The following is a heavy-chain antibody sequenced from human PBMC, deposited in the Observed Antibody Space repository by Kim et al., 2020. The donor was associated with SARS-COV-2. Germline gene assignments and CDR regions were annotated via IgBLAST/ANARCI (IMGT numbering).Heavy chain of an antibody. D-gene: IGHD2-2*01. CDR2: ISGDGGST. CDR3: AKDNMGYCSSTSCASDY. CDR1: GFTFDDYA. V-gene: IGHV3-43*02. Sequence: GGSLRLSCAASGFTFDDYAMHWVRQAPGKGLEWVSLISGDGGSTYYADSVKGRFTISRDNSKNSLYLQMNSLRTEDTALYYCAKDNMGYCSSTSCASDYWGQGTLVTVSS. J-gene: IGHJ4*02.